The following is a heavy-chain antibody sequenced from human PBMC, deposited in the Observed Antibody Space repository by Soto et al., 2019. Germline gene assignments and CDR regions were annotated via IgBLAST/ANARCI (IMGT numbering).Heavy chain of an antibody. CDR1: GYSFTSYW. J-gene: IGHJ6*02. D-gene: IGHD5-12*01. V-gene: IGHV5-10-1*03. Sequence: EVQLVQSGAEVKKPGESLRISCKGSGYSFTSYWISWVRQMPGKGLEWMGRIDPSDSYTNYSPSFQGHVTISADKSISTAYLQWSSLKASDTAMYYCARRHPDSGYGVVGDFMDVWGQGTTVTVSS. CDR3: ARRHPDSGYGVVGDFMDV. CDR2: IDPSDSYT.